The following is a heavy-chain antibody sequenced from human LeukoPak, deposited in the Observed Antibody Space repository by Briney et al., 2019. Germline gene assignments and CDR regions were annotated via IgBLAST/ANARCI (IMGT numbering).Heavy chain of an antibody. Sequence: PGGSLRLSCTASGFTFSCCDMQWVRQAPGKGLEWVALIRGEGSNEYYADSVKGRFTISRDNSKNTLYLQINSLRPEDTAVYYCARRGGSSSWYLKYYFDYWGQGTLVTVSS. CDR1: GFTFSCCD. CDR2: IRGEGSNE. V-gene: IGHV3-30*02. J-gene: IGHJ4*02. CDR3: ARRGGSSSWYLKYYFDY. D-gene: IGHD6-13*01.